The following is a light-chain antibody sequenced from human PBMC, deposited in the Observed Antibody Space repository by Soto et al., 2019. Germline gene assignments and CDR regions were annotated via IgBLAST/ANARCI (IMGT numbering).Light chain of an antibody. CDR2: AVS. J-gene: IGLJ3*02. CDR3: CSYTASDIWV. CDR1: NSDVGGYNF. Sequence: QSALTQPRSVSGSPGQSVTISCTGTNSDVGGYNFVSWYQQLPGKAPKLMISAVSQRPSGVPDRFSGSKSGNTASLTISGLQDDDEADYFCCSYTASDIWVFGGGTKVTVL. V-gene: IGLV2-11*01.